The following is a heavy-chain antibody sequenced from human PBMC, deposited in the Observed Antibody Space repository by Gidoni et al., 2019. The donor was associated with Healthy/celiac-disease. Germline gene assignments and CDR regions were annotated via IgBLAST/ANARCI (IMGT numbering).Heavy chain of an antibody. V-gene: IGHV3-7*04. J-gene: IGHJ4*02. D-gene: IGHD3-10*01. Sequence: EVQLVESGGGLVQPGGSLRLSCAASGFTFSSYWMSWVRQAPGKGLEWVDNKKQDGSEKYYVESVKGRFTISRDNAKNSLYMQMNSLRAEETAVYYCARDDYYGSGGVDYWGQGTLVTVSS. CDR2: KKQDGSEK. CDR1: GFTFSSYW. CDR3: ARDDYYGSGGVDY.